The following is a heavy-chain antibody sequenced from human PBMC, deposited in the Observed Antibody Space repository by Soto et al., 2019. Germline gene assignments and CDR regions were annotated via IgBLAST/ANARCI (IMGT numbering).Heavy chain of an antibody. CDR2: IYYSGST. J-gene: IGHJ4*02. V-gene: IGHV4-39*01. Sequence: QMQLQESGPGLVKPSETLSLTCTVSGGSISRNSYYWGWIRQPPGKGLEWIGSIYYSGSTYYSPSLTSRVTISADTSKNQCSLTLSSVTAADTAVYYCARHDWNGVDYWGQGTLVTVSS. CDR1: GGSISRNSYY. D-gene: IGHD1-1*01. CDR3: ARHDWNGVDY.